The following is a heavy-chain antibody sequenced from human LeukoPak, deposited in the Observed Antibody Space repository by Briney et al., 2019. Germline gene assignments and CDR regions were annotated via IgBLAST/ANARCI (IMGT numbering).Heavy chain of an antibody. CDR3: ARGYFPGYDIDY. Sequence: SETLSLTCAVYGGSFSGYYWSWIRQPPGKGLGWIGEINHSGSTNYNPSLKSRVTISVDTSKNQFSLKLSSVTAADTAVYYCARGYFPGYDIDYWGQGTLVTVSS. J-gene: IGHJ4*02. CDR2: INHSGST. V-gene: IGHV4-34*01. CDR1: GGSFSGYY. D-gene: IGHD5-12*01.